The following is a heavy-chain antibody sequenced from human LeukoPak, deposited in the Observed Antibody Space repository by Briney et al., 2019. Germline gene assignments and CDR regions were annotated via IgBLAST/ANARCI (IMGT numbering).Heavy chain of an antibody. CDR3: AKVGVGWVAFEY. CDR2: ISDSGGGT. Sequence: GGSLRLSCAASGFTFSNFAMSWVRQAPGKGLQWVSAISDSGGGTFYADSVKGRFTISRDNSKNTLYLQMNSLRAEDTAVYYCAKVGVGWVAFEYWGQGTLVNVSS. V-gene: IGHV3-23*01. CDR1: GFTFSNFA. J-gene: IGHJ4*02. D-gene: IGHD3-16*01.